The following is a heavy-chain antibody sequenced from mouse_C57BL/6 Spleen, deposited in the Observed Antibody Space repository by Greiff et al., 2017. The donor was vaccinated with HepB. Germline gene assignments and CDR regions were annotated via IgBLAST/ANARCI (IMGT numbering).Heavy chain of an antibody. J-gene: IGHJ1*03. V-gene: IGHV3-6*01. D-gene: IGHD4-1*01. Sequence: EVKLQESGPGLVKPSQSLSLTCSVTGYSITSGYYWNWIRQFPGNKLEWMGYISYDGSNNYYPSLKNRISITRDTSKNQFFLKLNSVTTEDTATYYCASGWDESWYFDVWGTGTTVTVSS. CDR2: ISYDGSN. CDR3: ASGWDESWYFDV. CDR1: GYSITSGYY.